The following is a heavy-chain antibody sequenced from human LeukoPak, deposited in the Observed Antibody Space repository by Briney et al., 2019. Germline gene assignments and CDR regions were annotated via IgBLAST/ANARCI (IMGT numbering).Heavy chain of an antibody. CDR1: GFTFSTYS. CDR3: ANSVRGVIVRGFDH. J-gene: IGHJ4*02. Sequence: RGSLRLSCAASGFTFSTYSMNWVRQAPGKGLEWVSSISASSTYIYYADSVKGRFTISRDNAKNSLYLQMNSLRAEDTAVYYCANSVRGVIVRGFDHWGQGTLVTVSS. V-gene: IGHV3-21*01. D-gene: IGHD3-10*02. CDR2: ISASSTYI.